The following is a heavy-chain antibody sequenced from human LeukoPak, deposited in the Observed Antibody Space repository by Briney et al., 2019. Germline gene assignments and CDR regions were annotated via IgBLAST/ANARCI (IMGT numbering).Heavy chain of an antibody. CDR3: AKDLVRDRWFGES. CDR2: ISGSGGST. J-gene: IGHJ5*02. V-gene: IGHV3-23*01. D-gene: IGHD3-10*01. CDR1: GFTFSSYA. Sequence: GGSLRLSCAASGFTFSSYAMSWVRQAPGKGLEWVSAISGSGGSTYYADSVKGRFTISKDTSKNTLYLQMNSLTVEDTAVYYCAKDLVRDRWFGESWGQGTLVTVSS.